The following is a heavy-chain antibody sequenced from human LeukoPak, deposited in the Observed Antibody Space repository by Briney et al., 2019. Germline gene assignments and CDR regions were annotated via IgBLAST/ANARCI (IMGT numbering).Heavy chain of an antibody. V-gene: IGHV4-31*03. D-gene: IGHD2-15*01. CDR2: IYYSGST. CDR3: ASISGGGYCSGGSCQPSFYFDY. J-gene: IGHJ4*02. CDR1: GGSISSGGYY. Sequence: SQTLSLTCTVSGGSISSGGYYWSWIRQHPGQGLEWIGYIYYSGSTYYNPSLKSRVTISVDSSKNQFSLKLSSVTAADTAVYYCASISGGGYCSGGSCQPSFYFDYWGQGTLVTVSS.